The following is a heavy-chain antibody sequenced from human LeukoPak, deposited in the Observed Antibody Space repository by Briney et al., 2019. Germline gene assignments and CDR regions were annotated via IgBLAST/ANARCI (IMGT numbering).Heavy chain of an antibody. V-gene: IGHV4-34*01. Sequence: SETLSLTCAVYGGSFSGYYWSWIRQPPGKGLEWIGEINHSGSPNYNPSLKSRVTISVDTSKNQFSLKLSSVTAADTAVYYCARGRCSSTSCYARARHDAFDIWGQGTMVTVSS. D-gene: IGHD2-2*01. CDR1: GGSFSGYY. J-gene: IGHJ3*02. CDR3: ARGRCSSTSCYARARHDAFDI. CDR2: INHSGSP.